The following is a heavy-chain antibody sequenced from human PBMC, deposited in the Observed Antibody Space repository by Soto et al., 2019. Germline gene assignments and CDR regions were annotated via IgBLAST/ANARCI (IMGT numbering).Heavy chain of an antibody. CDR2: IYHSEIT. D-gene: IGHD6-19*01. J-gene: IGHJ4*02. CDR3: ARGWDANS. V-gene: IGHV4-61*01. CDR1: GASINTGNHY. Sequence: SETLSLTCTVFGASINTGNHYWSWVRQPPGKGLEWIGYIYHSEITNYNPSLKSRVTISADTSRNQFSLKVNSVTAADTAVYYCARGWDANSWGQGTLVT.